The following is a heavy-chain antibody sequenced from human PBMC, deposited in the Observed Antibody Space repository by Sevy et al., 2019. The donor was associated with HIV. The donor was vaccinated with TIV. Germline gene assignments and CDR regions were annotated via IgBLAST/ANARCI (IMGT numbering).Heavy chain of an antibody. D-gene: IGHD1-1*01. CDR3: VRRARVAIGNDWFDT. Sequence: GGSLRLSCAASGFTFSSYAMNWVRQAPGKGLEWVSVISAIAGTTYYANSVKGRFTIARDNSKNTLYLKMKSLRAEDTALYYCVRRARVAIGNDWFDTWGQGTLVTVSS. CDR1: GFTFSSYA. CDR2: ISAIAGTT. J-gene: IGHJ5*02. V-gene: IGHV3-23*01.